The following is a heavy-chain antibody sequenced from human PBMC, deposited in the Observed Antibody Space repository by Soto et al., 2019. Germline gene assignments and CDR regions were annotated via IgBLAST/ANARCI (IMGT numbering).Heavy chain of an antibody. CDR2: IKQDGSEK. CDR3: ARESGLGYFDY. J-gene: IGHJ4*02. D-gene: IGHD3-3*01. Sequence: VQLVESGGGVVQPGRSLRLSCAASGFTFSSYWMSWVRQAPGKGLEWVANIKQDGSEKYYVDSVKGRFTISRDNAKNSLYLQMNSLRAEDTAVYYCARESGLGYFDYWGQGTLVTVSS. CDR1: GFTFSSYW. V-gene: IGHV3-7*03.